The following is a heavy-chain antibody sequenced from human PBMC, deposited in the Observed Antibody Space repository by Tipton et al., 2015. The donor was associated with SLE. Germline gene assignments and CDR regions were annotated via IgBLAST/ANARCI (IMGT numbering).Heavy chain of an antibody. Sequence: SLRLSCAASGFTFSSYAMHWVRQAPGKGLEWVAVISYDGSNKNYADSVKGRFTISRDNSNNTLYLQMNSLRAEDTAVYYCARDPEVETAMEMIDYWGQGTLVTVSS. V-gene: IGHV3-30*04. CDR2: ISYDGSNK. CDR1: GFTFSSYA. D-gene: IGHD5-18*01. J-gene: IGHJ4*02. CDR3: ARDPEVETAMEMIDY.